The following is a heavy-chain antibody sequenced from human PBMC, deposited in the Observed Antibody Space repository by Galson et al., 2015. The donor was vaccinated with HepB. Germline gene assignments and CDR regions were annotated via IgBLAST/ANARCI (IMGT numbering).Heavy chain of an antibody. CDR2: IIPIFGIA. Sequence: SVKVSCKASGGTFSSYAISWVRQAPGQGLEWMGGIIPIFGIANYAQKFQGRVTITADESTSTAYMELSSLRSEDTAVYYCATGGSTVAGPDYGMDVWGQGTTVTVSS. CDR3: ATGGSTVAGPDYGMDV. CDR1: GGTFSSYA. D-gene: IGHD6-19*01. V-gene: IGHV1-69*13. J-gene: IGHJ6*02.